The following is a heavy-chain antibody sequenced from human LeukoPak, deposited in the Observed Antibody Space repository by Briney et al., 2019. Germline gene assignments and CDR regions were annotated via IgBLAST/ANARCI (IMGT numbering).Heavy chain of an antibody. V-gene: IGHV3-21*01. Sequence: PGGSLRLSCAASGFTFSSYGMNWVRQAPGKGLEWVSSITSTSSYINYVDSVKGRFTISRDNAKNSVFLQMNSLRAEDTAVYYCAKDLHQQLVQGFDYWGQGTLVTVSS. CDR1: GFTFSSYG. J-gene: IGHJ4*02. CDR2: ITSTSSYI. D-gene: IGHD6-13*01. CDR3: AKDLHQQLVQGFDY.